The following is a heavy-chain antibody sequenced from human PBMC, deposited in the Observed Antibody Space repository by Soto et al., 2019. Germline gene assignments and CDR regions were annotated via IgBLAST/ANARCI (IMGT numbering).Heavy chain of an antibody. V-gene: IGHV1-18*01. CDR3: ARDIFYYESSGYLFDY. D-gene: IGHD3-22*01. CDR2: ISAYSGNT. Sequence: ASVKVSCRASGYIFASYGISWVRQAPGQGLEWMGWISAYSGNTNYAQNFQGRVTMTKDTSTSTAYMELRSLRSDDTAVFYCARDIFYYESSGYLFDYWGQGTLVTFSS. J-gene: IGHJ4*02. CDR1: GYIFASYG.